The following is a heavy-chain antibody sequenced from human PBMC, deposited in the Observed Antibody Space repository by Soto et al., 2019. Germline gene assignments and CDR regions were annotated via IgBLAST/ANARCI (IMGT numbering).Heavy chain of an antibody. V-gene: IGHV1-69*13. CDR1: GGTFSSYA. J-gene: IGHJ4*02. CDR2: IIPIFGTA. Sequence: SVKVSCKASGGTFSSYAISWVRQAPGQGLEWMGGIIPIFGTANYAQKFQGRVTITADESTSTAYMELSSLRSEDTAVYYCARVFSYGSGSYYFDYWGKGTLVTVSS. CDR3: ARVFSYGSGSYYFDY. D-gene: IGHD3-10*01.